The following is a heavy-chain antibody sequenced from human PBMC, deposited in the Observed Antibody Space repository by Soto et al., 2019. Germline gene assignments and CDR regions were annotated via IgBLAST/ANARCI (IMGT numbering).Heavy chain of an antibody. J-gene: IGHJ6*02. V-gene: IGHV3-23*01. CDR3: AKGRSYYYYYGVDV. CDR2: IIDSGSST. Sequence: GGSLRLSCAASGFTFSSCAMGWVRQAPGKGLEWVSDIIDSGSSTYYADSVKGRFTTSRDNSKSTLYLQMNSLRAEDTALYYCAKGRSYYYYYGVDVWGQGTTVTVSS. CDR1: GFTFSSCA.